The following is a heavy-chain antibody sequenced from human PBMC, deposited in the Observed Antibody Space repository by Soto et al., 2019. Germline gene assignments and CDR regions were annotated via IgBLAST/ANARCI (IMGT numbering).Heavy chain of an antibody. D-gene: IGHD6-13*01. J-gene: IGHJ6*02. CDR3: AREFRGSSWPYYYGMDV. Sequence: SETLSLTCTVSGGSISSYYWSWIRQPPGKGLEWIGYIYYSGSTNYNPSLKSRVTISVDTSKNQFSLKLSSVTAADTAVYYCAREFRGSSWPYYYGMDVWGQGPTVTVSS. CDR1: GGSISSYY. V-gene: IGHV4-59*01. CDR2: IYYSGST.